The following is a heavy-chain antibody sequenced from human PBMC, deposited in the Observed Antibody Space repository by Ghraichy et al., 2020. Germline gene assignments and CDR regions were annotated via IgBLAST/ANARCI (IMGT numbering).Heavy chain of an antibody. D-gene: IGHD3-22*01. V-gene: IGHV1-69*02. Sequence: SVKVSCKASGGTFSSYTISWVRQAPGQGLEWMGRIIPILGIANYAQKFQGRVTITADKSTSTAYMELSSLRSEDTAVYYCANYYDSSGYYPRYYYGMDVWGQGTTVTVSS. CDR1: GGTFSSYT. CDR3: ANYYDSSGYYPRYYYGMDV. J-gene: IGHJ6*02. CDR2: IIPILGIA.